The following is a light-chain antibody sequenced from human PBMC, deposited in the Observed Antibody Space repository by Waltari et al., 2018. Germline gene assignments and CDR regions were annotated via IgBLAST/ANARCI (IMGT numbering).Light chain of an antibody. V-gene: IGLV1-47*01. CDR3: AAWDDSLSGVV. J-gene: IGLJ2*01. CDR2: KNN. CDR1: SSNIGSNY. Sequence: QSVLTQPPSASGTPGQRVTISCSGSSSNIGSNYVHWYQPLPGTSPKLLIYKNNQRPSGVPDRFSCSKSGTSASLAISGLRSEDEADYSCAAWDDSLSGVVFGGGTKLTVL.